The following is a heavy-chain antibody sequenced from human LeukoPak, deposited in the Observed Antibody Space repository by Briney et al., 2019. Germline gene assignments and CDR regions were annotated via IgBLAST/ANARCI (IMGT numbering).Heavy chain of an antibody. CDR1: GFTFGSYW. CDR2: IKQDGSEK. CDR3: ARPNYYDSSGYYYYFDY. J-gene: IGHJ4*02. D-gene: IGHD3-22*01. Sequence: PGGSLRLSCAASGFTFGSYWMSWVRQAPGKGLEWVANIKQDGSEKYYVDSVKGRFTISRDNAKNSLYLQMNSLRAEDTAVYYFARPNYYDSSGYYYYFDYWGQGTLVTVSS. V-gene: IGHV3-7*01.